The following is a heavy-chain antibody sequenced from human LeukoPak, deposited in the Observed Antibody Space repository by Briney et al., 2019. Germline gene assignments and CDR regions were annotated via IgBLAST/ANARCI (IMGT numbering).Heavy chain of an antibody. CDR2: IWYDGSNK. J-gene: IGHJ4*02. D-gene: IGHD6-13*01. CDR3: ASLIAAAGNGDY. CDR1: GFTFSSYG. V-gene: IGHV3-33*01. Sequence: PGGSLRLSCAASGFTFSSYGMHWVRQAPGKGLEWVAVIWYDGSNKYYADSVKGRFTISRDNSKNTLYLQMNSLRAEDTAVYYCASLIAAAGNGDYWGQGTLVTVSS.